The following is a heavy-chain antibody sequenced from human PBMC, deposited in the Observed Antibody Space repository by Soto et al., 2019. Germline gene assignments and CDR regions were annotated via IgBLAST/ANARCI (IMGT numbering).Heavy chain of an antibody. CDR1: SGSISSSSYY. CDR2: IYYSGST. CDR3: ARSDFWSGRKESFDY. J-gene: IGHJ4*02. Sequence: QLQLQESGPGLVKPSETLSLTCTVSSGSISSSSYYWGWIRQPPGKGLEWIGSIYYSGSTYHNPSLKSRVTISVDTSKNQFSLKLSSVTAADTAVYYCARSDFWSGRKESFDYWGQGTLVTVSS. D-gene: IGHD3-3*01. V-gene: IGHV4-39*01.